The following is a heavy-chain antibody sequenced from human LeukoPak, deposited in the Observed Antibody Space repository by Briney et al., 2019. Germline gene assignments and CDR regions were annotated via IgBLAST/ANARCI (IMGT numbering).Heavy chain of an antibody. J-gene: IGHJ6*02. Sequence: GGSLRLSCAASRFTFSSYGMTWVRQAPGKGLEWVSYISSSSSIIYYADSVRGRFTISRDNAKSSLLLQMNSLRDEDTAVYYCARSYYYVMDLWGQGTTVTVSS. CDR2: ISSSSSII. CDR1: RFTFSSYG. CDR3: ARSYYYVMDL. V-gene: IGHV3-48*02.